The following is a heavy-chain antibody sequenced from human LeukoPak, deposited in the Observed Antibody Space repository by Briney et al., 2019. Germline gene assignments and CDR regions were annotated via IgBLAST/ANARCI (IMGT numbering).Heavy chain of an antibody. CDR1: GFSFSSYA. J-gene: IGHJ4*02. CDR3: AKDGGTVTTLILYLDY. CDR2: IFGAGKNTT. V-gene: IGHV3-23*03. Sequence: PGGSLRLSCAASGFSFSSYAMNWVRQAPGKGLEWVSIIFGAGKNTTYYADSVKGRFTVSRDNSKNTLYLQMNSLRAEDTAVYYCAKDGGTVTTLILYLDYWGQGTLVTVSS. D-gene: IGHD4-17*01.